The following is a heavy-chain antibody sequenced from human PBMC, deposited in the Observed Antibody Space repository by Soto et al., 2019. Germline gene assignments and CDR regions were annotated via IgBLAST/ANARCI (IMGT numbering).Heavy chain of an antibody. V-gene: IGHV3-30-3*01. D-gene: IGHD2-15*01. CDR3: ARASSVVVTAY. CDR1: GFTFSSYA. Sequence: GGSLRLSCAASGFTFSSYAMHWVRQAPGKGLEWVAVISYDGSNKYYADSVKGRFTISRDNSKNTLYLQMNSLRAEDTAVYYCARASSVVVTAYWGKGTLVTLSS. CDR2: ISYDGSNK. J-gene: IGHJ4*02.